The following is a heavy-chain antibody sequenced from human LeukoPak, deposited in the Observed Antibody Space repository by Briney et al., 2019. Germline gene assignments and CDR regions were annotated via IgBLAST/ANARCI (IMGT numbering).Heavy chain of an antibody. CDR2: IKEDGSVT. D-gene: IGHD6-19*01. J-gene: IGHJ4*02. CDR3: ARDSTWLLDY. V-gene: IGHV3-7*03. Sequence: GGSLRLSCAASGFTSSSYGMHWVRQPPGKGLEWVANIKEDGSVTYYVDSVKGRFTISRDNTRNSLYLQMNSLRADDTAVYFCARDSTWLLDYWGQGTLITVSS. CDR1: GFTSSSYG.